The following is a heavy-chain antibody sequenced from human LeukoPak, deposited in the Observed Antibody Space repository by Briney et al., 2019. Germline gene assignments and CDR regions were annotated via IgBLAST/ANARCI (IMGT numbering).Heavy chain of an antibody. CDR2: ISWKSGSI. CDR3: AKGSGGGLLVTFDY. V-gene: IGHV3-9*01. D-gene: IGHD2-8*02. J-gene: IGHJ4*02. CDR1: GFTFNNYA. Sequence: GGSLRLSCAASGFTFNNYAMNWVRQAPGKGLEGVSGISWKSGSIGYADSVKGRFTISRDNAKNSLYLQMNSLRAEDTALYYCAKGSGGGLLVTFDYLGQGTLATVSS.